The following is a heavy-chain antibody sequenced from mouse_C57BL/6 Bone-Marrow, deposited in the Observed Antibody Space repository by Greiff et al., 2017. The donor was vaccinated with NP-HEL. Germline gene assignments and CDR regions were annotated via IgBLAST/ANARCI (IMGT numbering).Heavy chain of an antibody. CDR1: GYSFTSYY. Sequence: VNLVESGPELVKPGASVKISCKASGYSFTSYYIHWVKQRPGQGLEWIGWIYPGSGNTKYNEKFKGKATLTADTSSSTAYMQLSSLTSEDSAVYYCARSTMVTTPFAYWGQGTLVTVSA. D-gene: IGHD2-2*01. V-gene: IGHV1-66*01. CDR2: IYPGSGNT. CDR3: ARSTMVTTPFAY. J-gene: IGHJ3*01.